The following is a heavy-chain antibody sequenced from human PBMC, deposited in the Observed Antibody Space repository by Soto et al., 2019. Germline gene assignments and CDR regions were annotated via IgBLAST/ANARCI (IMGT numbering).Heavy chain of an antibody. CDR1: GYIFTSYG. J-gene: IGHJ4*02. Sequence: ASVKVSCKASGYIFTSYGISWVRQAPGQGLEWMGWISAYNGNTNYAQKLQGRVTMTTDTSTSTAYMELRSLRSDDTAVYYCARDRAQITMIVVAPPAYWGQGTLVTVSS. D-gene: IGHD3-22*01. CDR3: ARDRAQITMIVVAPPAY. V-gene: IGHV1-18*01. CDR2: ISAYNGNT.